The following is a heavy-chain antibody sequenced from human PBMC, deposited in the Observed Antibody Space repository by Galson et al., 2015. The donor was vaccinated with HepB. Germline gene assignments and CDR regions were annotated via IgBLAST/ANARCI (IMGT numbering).Heavy chain of an antibody. Sequence: QVQLQESGPGLVKPSETLSLTCTVSGGSISSYYWSWIRQPPGKGLEWIGYIYYSGSTNYNPSLKSRVTISVDTSKNQFSLKLSSVTAADTAVYYCARRGHDYGAPGYFQHWGQGTLVTVSS. CDR3: ARRGHDYGAPGYFQH. J-gene: IGHJ1*01. V-gene: IGHV4-59*08. CDR2: IYYSGST. D-gene: IGHD4-17*01. CDR1: GGSISSYY.